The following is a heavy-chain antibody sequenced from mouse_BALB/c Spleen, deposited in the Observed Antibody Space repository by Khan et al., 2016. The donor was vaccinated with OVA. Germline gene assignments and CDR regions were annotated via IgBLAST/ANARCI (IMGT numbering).Heavy chain of an antibody. V-gene: IGHV14-3*02. J-gene: IGHJ3*01. Sequence: VRLQQSGAQLVKPGASVKLSCSASGFYIKDTYMHWVKPRPEQGMDWIGRIVPANGNTKSDPKFQRKAPLSADTSSNTAYMSVSSLTSEDSAVYYWPRDYWDVFAYGGQGTLVTVSA. CDR2: IVPANGNT. D-gene: IGHD4-1*01. CDR3: PRDYWDVFAY. CDR1: GFYIKDTY.